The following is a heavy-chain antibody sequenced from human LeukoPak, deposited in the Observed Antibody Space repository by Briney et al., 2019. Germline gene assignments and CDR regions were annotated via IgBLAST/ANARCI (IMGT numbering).Heavy chain of an antibody. Sequence: GGSLRLSGVTSELNFSKIGMTWLRQAPGKGLEWVATISGSGGSPFYADSVKARFTISRDNSKNTLYLEMNSLRVEDTAVYYCARAPTRPTLIVYDLYFDYWGQGSLVTVSS. V-gene: IGHV3-23*01. D-gene: IGHD3-22*01. CDR3: ARAPTRPTLIVYDLYFDY. CDR2: ISGSGGSP. CDR1: ELNFSKIG. J-gene: IGHJ4*02.